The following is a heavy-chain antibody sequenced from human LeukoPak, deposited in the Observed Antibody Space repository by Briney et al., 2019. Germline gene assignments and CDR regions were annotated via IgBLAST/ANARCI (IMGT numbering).Heavy chain of an antibody. V-gene: IGHV1-8*01. Sequence: ASVKVSRKASGYTFTSYDINWVRQATGQGLEWMGWMNPNSGDTGYAQKFQGRVTMTRNTSISTAYMELSSLRSEDTAVYYCARGDPIAVADLYDYWGQGTLVTVSS. CDR2: MNPNSGDT. CDR1: GYTFTSYD. J-gene: IGHJ4*02. CDR3: ARGDPIAVADLYDY. D-gene: IGHD6-19*01.